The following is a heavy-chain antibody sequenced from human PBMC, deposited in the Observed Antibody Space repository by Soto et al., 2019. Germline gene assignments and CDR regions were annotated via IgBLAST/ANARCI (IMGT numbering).Heavy chain of an antibody. CDR2: IYYSGST. J-gene: IGHJ3*02. Sequence: SETLSLTCTVFGGSISSGDYYWSWIRQPPGKGLEWIGYIYYSGSTYYNPSLKSRVTISVDTSKNQFSLKLSSVTAADTAVYYCARDTDYYDSSGYYPHPGAFDIWGQGTMVTVSS. CDR3: ARDTDYYDSSGYYPHPGAFDI. D-gene: IGHD3-22*01. V-gene: IGHV4-30-4*01. CDR1: GGSISSGDYY.